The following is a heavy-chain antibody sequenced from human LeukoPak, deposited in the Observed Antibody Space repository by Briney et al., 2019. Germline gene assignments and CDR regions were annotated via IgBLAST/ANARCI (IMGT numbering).Heavy chain of an antibody. V-gene: IGHV3-48*03. D-gene: IGHD3-22*01. CDR1: GXTFSSYE. CDR2: ISSSGSTK. Sequence: GGSLRPSCAASGXTFSSYEVNWVRQAPGKGLEWVSYISSSGSTKYYADSVKGRFTISRDNAKNSLYLQMNTLRAEDTAFYYCARALYYYDSSGYYTPGWGQGTLVTVSS. J-gene: IGHJ4*02. CDR3: ARALYYYDSSGYYTPG.